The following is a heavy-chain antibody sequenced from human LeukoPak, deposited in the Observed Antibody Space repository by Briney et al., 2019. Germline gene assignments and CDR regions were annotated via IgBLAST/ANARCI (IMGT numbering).Heavy chain of an antibody. CDR1: GFTFSNYE. D-gene: IGHD3-10*01. Sequence: GGSLRLSCAASGFTFSNYEMNWVRQAPGKGLEWVSYISSSGSTIYYADSVKGRFTISRDNAKNSLYLQMNSLRAEDTAVYYCARDGYYYGSGSYYKVDFDYWGQGTLVTVSS. CDR3: ARDGYYYGSGSYYKVDFDY. J-gene: IGHJ4*02. V-gene: IGHV3-48*03. CDR2: ISSSGSTI.